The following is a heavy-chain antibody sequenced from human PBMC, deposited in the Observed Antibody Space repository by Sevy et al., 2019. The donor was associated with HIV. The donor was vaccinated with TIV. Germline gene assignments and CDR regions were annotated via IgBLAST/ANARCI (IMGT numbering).Heavy chain of an antibody. CDR3: ATRGTNSGSFSY. CDR2: IKSKTDGETT. CDR1: GFTFNNAW. J-gene: IGHJ4*02. Sequence: GGSLRLSCAASGFTFNNAWMNWVRQAPGKGLEWVGRIKSKTDGETTDYAAPVKGRFTISRDDSKNTLFLQMNSLKIEDTVVYYCATRGTNSGSFSYWGQGILVTVSS. V-gene: IGHV3-15*01. D-gene: IGHD1-26*01.